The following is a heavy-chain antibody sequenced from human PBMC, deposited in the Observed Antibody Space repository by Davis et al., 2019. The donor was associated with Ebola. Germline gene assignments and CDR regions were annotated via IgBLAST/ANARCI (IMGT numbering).Heavy chain of an antibody. CDR1: GYTFSSYG. D-gene: IGHD6-19*01. V-gene: IGHV1-18*01. CDR3: ARGQQWLWFDP. J-gene: IGHJ5*02. CDR2: FSAHNDNI. Sequence: ASVKVSCKASGYTFSSYGFSWVRQAPGQGLEWVGWFSAHNDNIYYAQKFQGRVTITRDTSASTAYMELSSLRSEDTAVYYCARGQQWLWFDPWGQGTLVTVSS.